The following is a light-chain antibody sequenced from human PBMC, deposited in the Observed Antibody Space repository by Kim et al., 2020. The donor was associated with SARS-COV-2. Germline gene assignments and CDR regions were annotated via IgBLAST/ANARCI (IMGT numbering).Light chain of an antibody. J-gene: IGLJ3*02. Sequence: SVSPAQTASITCSGDRLGFKYIWWFQQRPGQSPVLVIHQDSKRPLGIPERFSGSNSGTTATLTISGTQAMDEADYYCQAWDSSTVVFGGGTQLTVL. CDR2: QDS. V-gene: IGLV3-1*01. CDR1: RLGFKY. CDR3: QAWDSSTVV.